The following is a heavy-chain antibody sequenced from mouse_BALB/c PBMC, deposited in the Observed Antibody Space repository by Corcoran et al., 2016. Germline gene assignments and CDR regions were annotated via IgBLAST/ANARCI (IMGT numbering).Heavy chain of an antibody. CDR2: IDPANGNT. CDR3: ARGGGYPAWFAY. Sequence: EVQLQQSGAELVKPGASVKLSCTASGFNIKDTYMHWVKQRPEQGLEWIGRIDPANGNTKYDPKFQGKATITADTSSNTAYLQLSSLTSEDTAVYSCARGGGYPAWFAYWGQGTLVTVSA. J-gene: IGHJ3*01. V-gene: IGHV14-3*02. CDR1: GFNIKDTY. D-gene: IGHD2-2*01.